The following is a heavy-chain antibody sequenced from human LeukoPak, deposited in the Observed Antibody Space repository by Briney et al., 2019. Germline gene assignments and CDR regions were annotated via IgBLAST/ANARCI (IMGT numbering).Heavy chain of an antibody. Sequence: SETLSLTCTVSGGSLSSYYWSWIRQPPGKGLEWIGYIFHSGSTNYNPSLKSRVTISVDTSKNQFSLKLSSVTAADTAVYYCARDAGDYWGQGTLVTVSS. V-gene: IGHV4-59*12. CDR1: GGSLSSYY. J-gene: IGHJ4*02. CDR2: IFHSGST. CDR3: ARDAGDY.